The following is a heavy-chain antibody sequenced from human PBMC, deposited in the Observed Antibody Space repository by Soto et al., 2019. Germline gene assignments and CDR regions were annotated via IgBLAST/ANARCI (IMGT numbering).Heavy chain of an antibody. CDR3: AYVAGSETGNYEFDL. D-gene: IGHD1-1*01. J-gene: IGHJ4*02. CDR2: ISTYNEHM. CDR1: GSTSTSNA. Sequence: ASVKVSCKVSGSTSTSNAIGWVRQAPGQGLEWMGWISTYNEHMESAPRLRDRLTMTTDTSTTTAYMELRNLQSDDTALYYCAYVAGSETGNYEFDLWGQGTPVTVSS. V-gene: IGHV1-18*04.